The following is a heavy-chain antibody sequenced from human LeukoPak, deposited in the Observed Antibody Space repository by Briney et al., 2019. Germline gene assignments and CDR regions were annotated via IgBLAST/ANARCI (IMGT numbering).Heavy chain of an antibody. D-gene: IGHD5-18*01. J-gene: IGHJ6*03. Sequence: GGSLRLSCAAHGFTVSSNYMSSVRQAPGKGLGWDSVIYSGGSTYYADSVKGRFTISRDNSKNTLYLQMNSLRAEDTAVYYCAGEGQARRQRYYYYMDVWGKGTTVTVSS. CDR2: IYSGGST. V-gene: IGHV3-66*02. CDR3: AGEGQARRQRYYYYMDV. CDR1: GFTVSSNY.